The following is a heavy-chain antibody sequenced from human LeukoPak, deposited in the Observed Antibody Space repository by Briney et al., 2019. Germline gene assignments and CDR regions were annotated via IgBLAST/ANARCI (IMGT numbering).Heavy chain of an antibody. J-gene: IGHJ4*02. Sequence: SETLSLTCAVYGGSFSGYYWSWIRQPPGKGLEWIGEINHSGSTNYNPSLKSRVTISVDTSKNQFSLKLSSVTAADTAVYCCARVDSSGWYETLDYWGQGTLVTVSS. D-gene: IGHD6-19*01. CDR1: GGSFSGYY. CDR3: ARVDSSGWYETLDY. V-gene: IGHV4-34*01. CDR2: INHSGST.